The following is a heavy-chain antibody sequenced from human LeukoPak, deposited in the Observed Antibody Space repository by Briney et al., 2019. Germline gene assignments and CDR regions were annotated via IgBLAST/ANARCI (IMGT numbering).Heavy chain of an antibody. CDR2: IKQDGSEK. V-gene: IGHV3-7*01. CDR1: GFTFSTYW. Sequence: GGSLRLSCAASGFTFSTYWMSWVRQAPGKGLEWVANIKQDGSEKYYVDSVKGRFTISRDNAKNSLYLQMNSLRAEDTAMYYFARDSAGNDYWGQGTLVTVSS. D-gene: IGHD6-13*01. J-gene: IGHJ4*02. CDR3: ARDSAGNDY.